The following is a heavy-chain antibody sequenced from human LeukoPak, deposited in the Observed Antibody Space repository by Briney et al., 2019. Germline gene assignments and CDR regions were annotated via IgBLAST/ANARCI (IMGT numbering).Heavy chain of an antibody. V-gene: IGHV4-28*01. CDR2: IYYSGST. CDR3: ARYIEAAGTGFFDY. J-gene: IGHJ4*02. D-gene: IGHD6-13*01. CDR1: GFSISTGNW. Sequence: SETLSLTCAVSGFSISTGNWWGWIRQPPGKGLEWIGYIYYSGSTYYNTSLKSRLTMSVDTPKNQFSLKLSSVTAVDTAVYYCARYIEAAGTGFFDYWGQGTQVTVSS.